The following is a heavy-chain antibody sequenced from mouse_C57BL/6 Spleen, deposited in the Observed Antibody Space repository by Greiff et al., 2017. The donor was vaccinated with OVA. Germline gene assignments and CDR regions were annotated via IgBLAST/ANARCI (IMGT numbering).Heavy chain of an antibody. CDR1: GYAFTNYL. CDR3: ARADPYPDY. J-gene: IGHJ2*01. V-gene: IGHV1-54*01. CDR2: INPGSGGT. Sequence: VQLQQSGAELVRPGTSVKVSCKASGYAFTNYLIEWVKQRPGQGLEWIGVINPGSGGTNYNEKFKGKATLTADKSSSTAYLQLSSLTSEDSAVYFCARADPYPDYWGQGTTLTVSS.